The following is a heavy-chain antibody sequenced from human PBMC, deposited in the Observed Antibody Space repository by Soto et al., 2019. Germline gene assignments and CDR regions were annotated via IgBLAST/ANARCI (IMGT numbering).Heavy chain of an antibody. D-gene: IGHD2-15*01. CDR3: ARARWYDAFDA. CDR2: IFHGGNT. Sequence: SETLSLTCAVSGFFISSGNYWGWIRKPPGKGLEWIGSIFHGGNTYYNPSLKSRVTISVDMSKNQFSLKLNSVTAADTAVYYCARARWYDAFDAWGQGTVATVSS. J-gene: IGHJ3*01. CDR1: GFFISSGNY. V-gene: IGHV4-38-2*01.